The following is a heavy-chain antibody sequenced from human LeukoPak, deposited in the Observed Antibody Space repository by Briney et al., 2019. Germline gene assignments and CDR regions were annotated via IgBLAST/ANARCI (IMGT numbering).Heavy chain of an antibody. V-gene: IGHV4-59*01. CDR3: ARSQIDYGDYVNWFDP. Sequence: ASETLSLTCNVSGDSISSYYWNWTRQPPGKGLEWIGYIYDSGSTNYNPSLKSRVTISVDTSKNQFSLTLRSVTAADTAVYYCARSQIDYGDYVNWFDPWGQGTLVTVSS. CDR1: GDSISSYY. D-gene: IGHD4-17*01. CDR2: IYDSGST. J-gene: IGHJ5*02.